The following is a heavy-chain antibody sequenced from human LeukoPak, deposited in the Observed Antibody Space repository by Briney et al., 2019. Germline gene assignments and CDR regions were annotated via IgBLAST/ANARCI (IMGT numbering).Heavy chain of an antibody. CDR3: AKLPSRSTVTSRGSFDY. CDR2: IRYDGSNK. CDR1: GFTFSGYG. J-gene: IGHJ4*02. Sequence: GGSLRLSCGASGFTFSGYGMHWVRQSPGKGLEWVAFIRYDGSNKYYADSVKRRVTISRDNSKNTLYLQMNSLRAEDTAVYYCAKLPSRSTVTSRGSFDYWGQGTLVTVSS. V-gene: IGHV3-30*02. D-gene: IGHD4-17*01.